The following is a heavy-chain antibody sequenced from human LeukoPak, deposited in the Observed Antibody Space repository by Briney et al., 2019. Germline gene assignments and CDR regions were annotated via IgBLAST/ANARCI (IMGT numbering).Heavy chain of an antibody. D-gene: IGHD3-3*01. CDR3: ARDRLRFLEWFTTPDAFDI. CDR2: IYSRGGT. CDR1: GFSVSNNY. J-gene: IGHJ3*02. V-gene: IGHV3-53*01. Sequence: GGSLRLSCAVSGFSVSNNYMNWVRQAPGKGLEWVSLIYSRGGTSYADSVKGRFTISRDNAKNSLYLQMNSLRAEDTAVYYCARDRLRFLEWFTTPDAFDIWGQGTMVTVSS.